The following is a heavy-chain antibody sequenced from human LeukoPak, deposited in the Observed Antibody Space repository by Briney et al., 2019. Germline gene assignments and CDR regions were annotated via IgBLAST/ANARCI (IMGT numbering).Heavy chain of an antibody. CDR2: INPDSDVT. CDR3: ARDLVETPTLGPGIVGARADYNWFDP. D-gene: IGHD1-26*01. V-gene: IGHV1-2*02. Sequence: GASVKVSCKASGYTFTYYYIHWMRQAPGQGLEWMGWINPDSDVTSYAQKFQGRVTMTRDTSISTVYVELSRLRSDDTAVYYCARDLVETPTLGPGIVGARADYNWFDPWGQGTLVTVSS. CDR1: GYTFTYYY. J-gene: IGHJ5*02.